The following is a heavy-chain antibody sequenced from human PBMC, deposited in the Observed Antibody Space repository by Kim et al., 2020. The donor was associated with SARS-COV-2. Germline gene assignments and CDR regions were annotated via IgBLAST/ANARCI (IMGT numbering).Heavy chain of an antibody. D-gene: IGHD6-19*01. CDR2: ISGSGGST. CDR3: AKVIRSVAGTSYYYYGMDV. Sequence: GGSLRLSCAASGFTFSSYAMSWVRQAPGKGLEWVSAISGSGGSTYYADSVKGRFTISRDNSKNTLYLQMNSLRAEDTAVYYCAKVIRSVAGTSYYYYGMDVWGQGTTVTVSS. V-gene: IGHV3-23*01. CDR1: GFTFSSYA. J-gene: IGHJ6*02.